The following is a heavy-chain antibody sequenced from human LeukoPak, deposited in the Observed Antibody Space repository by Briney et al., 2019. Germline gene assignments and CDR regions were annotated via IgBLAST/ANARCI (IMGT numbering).Heavy chain of an antibody. D-gene: IGHD6-19*01. CDR3: ARGAYSSGWYDYFDY. J-gene: IGHJ4*02. CDR1: GFTFSTYG. V-gene: IGHV3-30*02. Sequence: PGGSLRLSCAASGFTFSTYGMHWVRQAPGKGLEWVAFIQFDESDKFYADSVKGRFTISRDNSKNALYLQMNSLRTEDTAMYYCARGAYSSGWYDYFDYWGQGTLVTVSS. CDR2: IQFDESDK.